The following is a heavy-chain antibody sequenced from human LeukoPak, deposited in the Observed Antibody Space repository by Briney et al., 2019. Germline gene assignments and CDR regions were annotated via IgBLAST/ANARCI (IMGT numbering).Heavy chain of an antibody. CDR2: ISYDGSNK. V-gene: IGHV3-30-3*01. CDR1: GFTFSSYA. CDR3: ARSGSPDY. Sequence: PGGSLRLSCAASGFTFSSYAMHWVRQAPGKGLEWVAVISYDGSNKYYADSVKGRFTISRDNSKNTLYLQMSSLRAEDTAVYHCARSGSPDYWGQGTLVTVSS. D-gene: IGHD5-12*01. J-gene: IGHJ4*02.